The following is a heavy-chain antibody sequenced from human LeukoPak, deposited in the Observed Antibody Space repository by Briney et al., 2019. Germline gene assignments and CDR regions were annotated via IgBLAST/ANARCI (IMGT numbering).Heavy chain of an antibody. V-gene: IGHV3-53*01. CDR2: IYSGGST. J-gene: IGHJ4*02. CDR3: ARVALPYYDSSGYYYFDY. D-gene: IGHD3-22*01. CDR1: GFTVSSNY. Sequence: PGGSLRLSCAASGFTVSSNYMSWVRQAPGKGLEWVSVIYSGGSTYYADSVKGRFTISRDNSKNTLYLQMNSLRAEDTAVYYCARVALPYYDSSGYYYFDYWGQGTLVTVSS.